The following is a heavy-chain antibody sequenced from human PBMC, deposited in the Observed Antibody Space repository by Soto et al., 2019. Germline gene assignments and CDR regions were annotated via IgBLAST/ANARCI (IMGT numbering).Heavy chain of an antibody. Sequence: EVQLLESGGALVQPGGSLRLACAASGFTFNNFAMSWVRQAPGKGLEWVSGITASGRFTYYAASVKGRFTISRDNRKNTLSLQIDSLRGEDTASYYCVKDSSRWYYFDYWGPGTLVTVSS. J-gene: IGHJ4*02. CDR1: GFTFNNFA. CDR2: ITASGRFT. D-gene: IGHD6-13*01. CDR3: VKDSSRWYYFDY. V-gene: IGHV3-23*01.